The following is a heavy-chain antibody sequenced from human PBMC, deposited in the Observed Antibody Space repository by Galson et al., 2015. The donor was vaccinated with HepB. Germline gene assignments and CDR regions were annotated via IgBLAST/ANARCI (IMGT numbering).Heavy chain of an antibody. D-gene: IGHD4-23*01. CDR2: VSYEGGNI. CDR1: GFTFSSYP. V-gene: IGHV3-30-3*01. J-gene: IGHJ4*02. CDR3: ARTTVGAGGFDY. Sequence: SLRLSCAASGFTFSSYPMHWVRQAPGKGLEWVAVVSYEGGNIYYADSVKGRFTISRDNSKNTLYLQMNSLRVDDTAVYYCARTTVGAGGFDYWGQGTLVTVSS.